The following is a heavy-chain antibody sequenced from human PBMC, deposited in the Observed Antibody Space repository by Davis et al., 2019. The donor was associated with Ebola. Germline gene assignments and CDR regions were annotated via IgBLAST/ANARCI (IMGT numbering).Heavy chain of an antibody. Sequence: GESLKISCAASGFTFSSYGMHWVRQAPGKGLEWVAVIWYDGSNKYYADSVKGRFTISRDNSKNTLYLQMNSLRAEDTAVYYCARDSRPSGGQLVPPYYYGMDVWGQGTTVTVSS. CDR2: IWYDGSNK. J-gene: IGHJ6*02. V-gene: IGHV3-33*01. D-gene: IGHD6-13*01. CDR1: GFTFSSYG. CDR3: ARDSRPSGGQLVPPYYYGMDV.